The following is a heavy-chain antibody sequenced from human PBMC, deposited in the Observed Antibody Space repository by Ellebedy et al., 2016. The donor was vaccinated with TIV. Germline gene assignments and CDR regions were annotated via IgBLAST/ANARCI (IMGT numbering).Heavy chain of an antibody. CDR1: GFNFNTYG. Sequence: GGSLRLXCAASGFNFNTYGMHWVRQAPGKGLEWVALISFDGSSKYYADSVKGRFTISRDNSKNTLYLQMHSLRAEDTAVYYCAREVSSGWYYFDNWGQGTLVTVST. V-gene: IGHV3-33*08. CDR2: ISFDGSSK. D-gene: IGHD6-19*01. CDR3: AREVSSGWYYFDN. J-gene: IGHJ4*02.